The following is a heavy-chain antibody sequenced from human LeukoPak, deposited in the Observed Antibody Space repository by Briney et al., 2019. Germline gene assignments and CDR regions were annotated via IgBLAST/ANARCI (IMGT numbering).Heavy chain of an antibody. CDR2: IRQDGDTK. D-gene: IGHD1-1*01. J-gene: IGHJ4*02. CDR3: ARGGDNYSFDY. CDR1: GFPFNAYW. V-gene: IGHV3-7*03. Sequence: GGSLRLSCAASGFPFNAYWMTWVRQAPGKGLEWVANIRQDGDTKYYVDSVKGRFTISRDNSKNTLYLQMNSLRAEDTAVYYCARGGDNYSFDYWGQGTLVTVSS.